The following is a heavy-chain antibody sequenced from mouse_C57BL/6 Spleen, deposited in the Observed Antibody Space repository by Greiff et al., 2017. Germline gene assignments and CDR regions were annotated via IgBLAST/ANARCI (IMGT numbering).Heavy chain of an antibody. J-gene: IGHJ3*01. Sequence: VKLQESGPGLVAPSQSLSITCTVSGFSLTSYGVDWVRQSPGKGLEWLGVIWGVGSTNYNSALKSRLSIRKDNSKGQVFLNMNSRQTEDTAMYYCACGGSTGGFAYWGQGTLVTVSA. CDR2: IWGVGST. V-gene: IGHV2-6*01. CDR3: ACGGSTGGFAY. CDR1: GFSLTSYG. D-gene: IGHD1-1*01.